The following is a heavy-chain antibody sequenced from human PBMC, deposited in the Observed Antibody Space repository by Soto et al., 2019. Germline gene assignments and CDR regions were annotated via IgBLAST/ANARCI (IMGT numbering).Heavy chain of an antibody. CDR2: IVVGSGNT. D-gene: IGHD4-17*01. CDR1: GFTFTSSA. CDR3: AARHLGDGDVRRFWDY. V-gene: IGHV1-58*02. Sequence: QMQLVQSGPEVKKPGTSVKVSCKASGFTFTSSAMQWVRQARGQRLEWIGWIVVGSGNTNYAQKFQERVNITRDMDTRKDYMELSSLRSEDTAVYYCAARHLGDGDVRRFWDYWGQGTLVTVSS. J-gene: IGHJ4*02.